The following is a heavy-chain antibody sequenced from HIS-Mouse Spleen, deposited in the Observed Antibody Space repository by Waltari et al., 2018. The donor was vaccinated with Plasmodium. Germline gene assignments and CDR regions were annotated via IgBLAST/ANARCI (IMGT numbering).Heavy chain of an antibody. V-gene: IGHV3-7*01. Sequence: EVKLVESGGDLVQPGGSLRLSCAASGVTFSSYWRSWVRQAPGKGLEWVANIKQDGSEKYYVDSVKGRFTISRDNAKNSLYLQMNSLRAEDTAVYYCASSWYWYFDLWGRGTLVTVSS. CDR2: IKQDGSEK. CDR1: GVTFSSYW. D-gene: IGHD6-13*01. CDR3: ASSWYWYFDL. J-gene: IGHJ2*01.